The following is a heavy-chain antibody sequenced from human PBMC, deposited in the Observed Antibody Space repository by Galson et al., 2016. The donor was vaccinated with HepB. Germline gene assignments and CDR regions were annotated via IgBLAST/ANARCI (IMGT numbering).Heavy chain of an antibody. V-gene: IGHV3-30*18. CDR2: ISYDGKTK. CDR1: GFSFSSYV. CDR3: AKPPSGEDDAFHI. D-gene: IGHD3-10*01. Sequence: SLRLSCAASGFSFSSYVMHWVRQAPGKGLEWVAVISYDGKTKFYGDSVKGRFTISRDHSKRPLYLQMNSLRVEDKAVYFCAKPPSGEDDAFHIWGQGTLVTVSS. J-gene: IGHJ3*02.